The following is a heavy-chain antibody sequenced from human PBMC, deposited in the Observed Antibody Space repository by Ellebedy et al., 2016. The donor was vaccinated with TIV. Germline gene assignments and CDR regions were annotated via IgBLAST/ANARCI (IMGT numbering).Heavy chain of an antibody. V-gene: IGHV1-69*13. CDR3: ARGEGAGWLQSDY. CDR2: IIPNFGTA. D-gene: IGHD5-24*01. J-gene: IGHJ4*02. CDR1: GGTFSSYA. Sequence: SVKVSCXASGGTFSSYAISWVRQAPGQGLEWMGGIIPNFGTANYAQKFQGRVTITADETTSTAYMELSSLRSEDTAVYYCARGEGAGWLQSDYWGQGTLVTVSS.